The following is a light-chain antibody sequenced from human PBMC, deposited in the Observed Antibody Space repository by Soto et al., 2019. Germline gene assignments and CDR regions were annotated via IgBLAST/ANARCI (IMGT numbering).Light chain of an antibody. J-gene: IGKJ1*01. V-gene: IGKV3-20*01. Sequence: NVLKQSPATLSLSPGERATLFCRASHSVSSYLAWYQQNPGQAPRLLIYGASSRATGIPDRFSGSGSGTDFTLTISRLEPEDFAVYYCHQYDSWTFGQGTKVDI. CDR1: HSVSSY. CDR2: GAS. CDR3: HQYDSWT.